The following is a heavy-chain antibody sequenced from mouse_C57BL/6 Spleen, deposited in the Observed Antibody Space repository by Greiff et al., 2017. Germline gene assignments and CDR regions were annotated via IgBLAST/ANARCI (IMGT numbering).Heavy chain of an antibody. Sequence: QVQLQQSGTELVKPGASVKLSCKASGYTFTSYWMHWVKQRPGQGLEWIGNINPSNGGTNYNEKFKSKATLTVDKSSSTAYMQLSSPTSEDSAVNYCARRGLRFPDLDYWGQGTTLTVSS. D-gene: IGHD1-1*01. J-gene: IGHJ2*01. CDR1: GYTFTSYW. V-gene: IGHV1-53*01. CDR2: INPSNGGT. CDR3: ARRGLRFPDLDY.